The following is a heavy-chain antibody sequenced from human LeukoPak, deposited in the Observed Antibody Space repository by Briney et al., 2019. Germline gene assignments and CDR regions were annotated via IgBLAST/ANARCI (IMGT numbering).Heavy chain of an antibody. CDR3: AREAPGIAVSFDY. CDR1: GYSFILYG. CDR2: INPNSGGT. J-gene: IGHJ4*02. D-gene: IGHD6-19*01. V-gene: IGHV1-2*02. Sequence: ASVKVSCKTSGYSFILYGISWVRQAPGQGPEWMGWINPNSGGTNYAQKFQGRVTMTRDTSISTAYMELSRLRSDDTAVYYCAREAPGIAVSFDYWGQGTLVTVSS.